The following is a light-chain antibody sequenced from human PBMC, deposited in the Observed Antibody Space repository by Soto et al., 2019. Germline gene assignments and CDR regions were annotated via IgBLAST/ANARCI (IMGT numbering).Light chain of an antibody. J-gene: IGLJ3*02. V-gene: IGLV3-21*02. CDR2: DGT. CDR1: NIEVKS. Sequence: SYELTQPPSVSVAPGQTARIPCGGDNIEVKSVHWYLQRPGQAPVLLVYDGTRRPSGIPERFSGSASGSTATLTISRVEAGDEADYYCQVWHSLAGVFGGGTKVTVL. CDR3: QVWHSLAGV.